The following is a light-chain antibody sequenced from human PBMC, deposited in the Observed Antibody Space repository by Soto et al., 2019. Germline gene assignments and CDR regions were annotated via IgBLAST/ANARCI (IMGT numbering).Light chain of an antibody. CDR3: RSFAGSYTFWV. CDR1: SSDVGDYNY. V-gene: IGLV2-11*01. Sequence: QSVLTQPRSVSGSPGQSVTISCTGTSSDVGDYNYVSWYQQYPGKAPKLVIYDVSKRPSGVPDRFSGSKSGNTASLTISGLQAEDEADYYCRSFAGSYTFWVFGGGTQLTVL. J-gene: IGLJ3*02. CDR2: DVS.